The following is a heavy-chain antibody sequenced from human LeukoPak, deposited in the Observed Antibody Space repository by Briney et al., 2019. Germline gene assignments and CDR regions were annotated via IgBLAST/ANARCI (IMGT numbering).Heavy chain of an antibody. J-gene: IGHJ6*03. CDR3: AKEGGATWLYYYYYMDV. V-gene: IGHV3-23*01. Sequence: GGSLRLSCAASGFTFSSYAMSWVRQAPGKGLEWVSAISGSGGSTYYADSVKGRFTISRDNSKNTLYLQMNSLRAEDTAVYYCAKEGGATWLYYYYYMDVWGKGTTVTVSS. D-gene: IGHD5-12*01. CDR2: ISGSGGST. CDR1: GFTFSSYA.